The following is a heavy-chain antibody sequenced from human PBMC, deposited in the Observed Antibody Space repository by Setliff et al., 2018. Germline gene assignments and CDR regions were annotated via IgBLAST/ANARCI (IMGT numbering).Heavy chain of an antibody. CDR1: GDSFSDYY. CDR3: ARDMGQPYYFES. D-gene: IGHD1-1*01. J-gene: IGHJ4*02. CDR2: IYYTGST. Sequence: SETLSLTCAVYGDSFSDYYWGWIRQPPGKGLEWIGSIYYTGSTYYNPSLKSRVTMSVDTSKRQFSLKLGSATAADTAVYYCARDMGQPYYFESWGLGTLVTVSS. V-gene: IGHV4-39*07.